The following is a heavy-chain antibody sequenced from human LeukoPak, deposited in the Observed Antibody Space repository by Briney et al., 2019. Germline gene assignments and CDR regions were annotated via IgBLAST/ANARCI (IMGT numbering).Heavy chain of an antibody. V-gene: IGHV4-31*03. D-gene: IGHD3-10*01. CDR3: ARELIYDGSGNWFDP. CDR2: IYDSGDT. J-gene: IGHJ5*02. Sequence: SETLSLTCTVSGGSINSRGYYWSWIRQHPGKGPEWIGHIYDSGDTYYNPSFKSRVTMSVDTSKNQFSLKLSSVTAADTAVYYCARELIYDGSGNWFDPWGQGTLVTVSS. CDR1: GGSINSRGYY.